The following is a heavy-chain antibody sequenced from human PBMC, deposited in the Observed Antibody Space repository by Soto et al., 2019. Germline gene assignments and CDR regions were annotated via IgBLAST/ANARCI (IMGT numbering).Heavy chain of an antibody. CDR3: ARVSGIYYYGMDV. CDR1: GGSFSGYY. Sequence: SETLCLTCAVFGGSFSGYYWSGIRQPPGKGLEWIGEINHSGSTNYNPSLKSRVTISVDTSKNQFSLKLSSVTAADTAVYYCARVSGIYYYGMDVWGQGTTVT. CDR2: INHSGST. J-gene: IGHJ6*02. D-gene: IGHD3-10*01. V-gene: IGHV4-34*01.